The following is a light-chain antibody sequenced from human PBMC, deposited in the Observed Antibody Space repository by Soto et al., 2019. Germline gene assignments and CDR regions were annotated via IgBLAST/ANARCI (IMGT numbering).Light chain of an antibody. CDR3: SSYTSSSTLV. CDR2: DVS. V-gene: IGLV2-14*01. CDR1: SSDVGAYNY. J-gene: IGLJ1*01. Sequence: QSALTQPASVSGSPGQSITISCTGTSSDVGAYNYVSWYQQHPGKAPKLMIYDVSNRPSGVSNLFSGSKSGNTASLTISGLQAADEADYYCSSYTSSSTLVFGTGTKRTVL.